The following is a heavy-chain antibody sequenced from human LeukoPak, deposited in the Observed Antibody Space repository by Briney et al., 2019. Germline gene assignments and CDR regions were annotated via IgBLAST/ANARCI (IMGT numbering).Heavy chain of an antibody. CDR1: GFSFSRYI. CDR2: ISSGSSYI. D-gene: IGHD1-26*01. CDR3: ATGEELQPFDY. Sequence: GGSLRLSCAASGFSFSRYIMNWVRQAPGEGLEWVSSISSGSSYIYYADSVKGRFTISRDNAKNSLYLQMNSLRAEDTAVYYCATGEELQPFDYWGQGTLVTVSS. J-gene: IGHJ4*02. V-gene: IGHV3-21*01.